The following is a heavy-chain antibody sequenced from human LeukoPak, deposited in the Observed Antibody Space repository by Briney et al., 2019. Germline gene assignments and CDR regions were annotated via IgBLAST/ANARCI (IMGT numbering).Heavy chain of an antibody. CDR2: IKQDGSEK. CDR1: GFTFSSYW. D-gene: IGHD3-22*01. V-gene: IGHV3-7*01. J-gene: IGHJ4*02. Sequence: GGSLRLSCAASGFTFSSYWMSWVRQAPGKGLEWVANIKQDGSEKYYVDSVKGRFTISRDNAKNSLYLQMNSLRAEDTAVYYCARDHRGYYDSSGEFDYWGQGTLVTVSS. CDR3: ARDHRGYYDSSGEFDY.